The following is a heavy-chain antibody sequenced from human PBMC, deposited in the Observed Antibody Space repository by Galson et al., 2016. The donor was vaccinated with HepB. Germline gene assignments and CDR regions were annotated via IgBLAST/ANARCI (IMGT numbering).Heavy chain of an antibody. V-gene: IGHV3-69-1*01. CDR3: ARDRDRGFKYGMDV. D-gene: IGHD3-10*01. Sequence: SLRLSCAASVFTFSDYYMSWIRQAPGKGLEWVSSISSSSTIYYADSVKGRFTISRDNAKNSLYLQMNSLRAEDTAVYYCARDRDRGFKYGMDVWGQGTTVTVSS. CDR2: ISSSSTI. CDR1: VFTFSDYY. J-gene: IGHJ6*02.